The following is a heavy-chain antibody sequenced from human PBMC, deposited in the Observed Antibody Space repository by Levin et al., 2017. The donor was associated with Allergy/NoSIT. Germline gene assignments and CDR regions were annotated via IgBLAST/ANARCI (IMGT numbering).Heavy chain of an antibody. CDR1: GFTFSSYA. CDR2: ISGSGGST. CDR3: AKDVLYYDFWSGPAY. V-gene: IGHV3-23*01. J-gene: IGHJ4*02. D-gene: IGHD3-3*01. Sequence: RGESLKISCAASGFTFSSYAMSWVRQAPGKGLEWVSAISGSGGSTYYADSVKGRFTISRDNSKNTLYLQMNSLRAEDTAVYYCAKDVLYYDFWSGPAYWGQGTLVTVSS.